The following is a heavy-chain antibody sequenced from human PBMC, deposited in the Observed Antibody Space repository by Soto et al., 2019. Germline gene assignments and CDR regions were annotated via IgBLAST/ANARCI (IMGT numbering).Heavy chain of an antibody. CDR3: ARLPKKGPAD. Sequence: EVQLVESGGGLVQPGGSLRLSCVASGFTFSSYWMHWVRQAPGKGLVWVSSISNDGSSTSYADPVKGRFTISRDNAKNTPYLQMNRLRAADTAAYSCARLPKKGPADWGQGTLVIVSP. CDR1: GFTFSSYW. V-gene: IGHV3-74*01. CDR2: ISNDGSST. J-gene: IGHJ1*01.